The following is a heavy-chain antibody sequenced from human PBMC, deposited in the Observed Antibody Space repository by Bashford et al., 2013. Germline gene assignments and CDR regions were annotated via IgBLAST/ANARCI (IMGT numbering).Heavy chain of an antibody. CDR1: SGSISSHY. J-gene: IGHJ4*02. V-gene: IGHV4-59*11. CDR3: ARRVVTSTPSGYSGYDSVYYFDY. Sequence: SETLSLTCTVSSGSISSHYWSWIRQPPGKGLEWIGYIYYSGSTNYNPSLKSRVTISVDTSKNQFSLKLSSVTAADTAVYYCARRVVTSTPSGYSGYDSVYYFDYWGQGTLVTVSS. D-gene: IGHD5-12*01. CDR2: IYYSGST.